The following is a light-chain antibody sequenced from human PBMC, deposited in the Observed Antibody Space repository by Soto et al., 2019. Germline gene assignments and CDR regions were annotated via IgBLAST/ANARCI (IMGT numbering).Light chain of an antibody. Sequence: IVMTQSPATLSVSPVERATLSCRSSQSVSYNLAWYQHKPGQAPRLLIYGPSTRATGIPARFSGSGSGTEFTLTISSLQSEDFAVYYCQQYDDWPPSTFGQGTKVDIK. V-gene: IGKV3-15*01. J-gene: IGKJ1*01. CDR3: QQYDDWPPST. CDR2: GPS. CDR1: QSVSYN.